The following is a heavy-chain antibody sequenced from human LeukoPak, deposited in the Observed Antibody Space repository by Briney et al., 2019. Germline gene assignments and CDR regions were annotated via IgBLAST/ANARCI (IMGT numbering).Heavy chain of an antibody. CDR2: FGTAGDT. J-gene: IGHJ4*02. CDR1: GFTFSSYD. D-gene: IGHD2-15*01. Sequence: GGSLRLSWAASGFTFSSYDMHGVRKATGKGLEWFSAFGTAGDTYYPGSVKGRFTISRENAKNSLYLQMNSLRAGDTAVYYCARAPTAGCSGGSCHLEPPDCWGQGTLVTVSS. V-gene: IGHV3-13*01. CDR3: ARAPTAGCSGGSCHLEPPDC.